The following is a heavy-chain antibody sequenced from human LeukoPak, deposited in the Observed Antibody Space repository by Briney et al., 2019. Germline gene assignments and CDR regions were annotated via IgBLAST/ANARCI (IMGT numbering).Heavy chain of an antibody. CDR1: GFTFSDHY. CDR3: ARDRSNYLGGYYYYGMDV. V-gene: IGHV3-72*01. Sequence: GGSLRLSCAASGFTFSDHYMDWVRQAPGKGLEWVGRTRNKANSYTTEYAASVKGRFTISRDDSKNSLYLQMNSLRAEDTAVYYCARDRSNYLGGYYYYGMDVWGQGTTVTVSS. J-gene: IGHJ6*02. CDR2: TRNKANSYTT. D-gene: IGHD4-11*01.